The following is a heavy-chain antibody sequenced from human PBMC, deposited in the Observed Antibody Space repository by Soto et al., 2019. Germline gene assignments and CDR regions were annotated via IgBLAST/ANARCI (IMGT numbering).Heavy chain of an antibody. Sequence: QVQLVQSGAEVKKPGSSVKVSCKASGGSFGNSAINWVRQTPGQGLEWLGGFIPVYRTLNYAQKFQDWVTLTRDTSITTTYMALSRLKSDDTAVYYCARGRKTTATVGGDFDPWGQGTLVSVSS. J-gene: IGHJ5*02. V-gene: IGHV1-69*06. CDR3: ARGRKTTATVGGDFDP. D-gene: IGHD4-4*01. CDR2: FIPVYRTL. CDR1: GGSFGNSA.